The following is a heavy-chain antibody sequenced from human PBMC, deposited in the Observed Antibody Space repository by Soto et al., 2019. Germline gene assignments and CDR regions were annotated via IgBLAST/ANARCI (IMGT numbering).Heavy chain of an antibody. CDR3: ARGLAAPTAGTLDY. D-gene: IGHD1-1*01. CDR2: IYHRGST. CDR1: GGSISSTNW. Sequence: LSLTCAVSGGSISSTNWWNWVRQPPGKGLEWIGDIYHRGSTNYNPPLKSRVTISVDKSKNQFSLRLSLVTAADTAVYYCARGLAAPTAGTLDYWGLGILVTVSS. V-gene: IGHV4-4*02. J-gene: IGHJ4*02.